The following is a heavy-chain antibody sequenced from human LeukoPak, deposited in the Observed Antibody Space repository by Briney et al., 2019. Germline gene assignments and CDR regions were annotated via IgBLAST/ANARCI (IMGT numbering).Heavy chain of an antibody. V-gene: IGHV3-33*01. CDR2: IWYGGSNK. J-gene: IGHJ4*02. CDR1: GFTFSSYG. Sequence: PGGSLRLSCAASGFTFSSYGMHWVRQAPGKGLEWVAVIWYGGSNKYYADSVKGRFTISRNNSKNTLYLQMNSLRAEDTAVYYCAREGYSYGNFDYWGQGTLVTVSS. CDR3: AREGYSYGNFDY. D-gene: IGHD5-18*01.